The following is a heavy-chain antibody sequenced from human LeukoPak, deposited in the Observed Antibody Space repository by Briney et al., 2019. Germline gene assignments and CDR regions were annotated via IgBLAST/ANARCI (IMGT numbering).Heavy chain of an antibody. V-gene: IGHV3-11*06. CDR2: ISISSSYT. D-gene: IGHD3-16*01. CDR3: ARGLGY. Sequence: GGCLRPAWAADGFTVSDSYISWIRQAPGKGLECDSYISISSSYTNYADSVKGRFTISRDNAKNSLYLQMNSLSAEDTAVYYCARGLGYWGQGTLVTVSS. J-gene: IGHJ4*02. CDR1: GFTVSDSY.